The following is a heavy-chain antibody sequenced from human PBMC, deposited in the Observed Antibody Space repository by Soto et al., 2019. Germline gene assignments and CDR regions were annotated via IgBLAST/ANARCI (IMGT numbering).Heavy chain of an antibody. CDR3: ARSHWQPDYLEGFDF. D-gene: IGHD1-1*01. CDR2: ISGHKGNT. CDR1: GYTFTSYG. J-gene: IGHJ4*02. V-gene: IGHV1-18*04. Sequence: QVQLVQSGAEVKKPGASVKVSCKASGYTFTSYGISWVRQAPGQGPEWMGWISGHKGNTNHPQSLQGRVTMTTATSRNTAYMELRSLRFDDTAVYFCARSHWQPDYLEGFDFWGQGTLVTVSS.